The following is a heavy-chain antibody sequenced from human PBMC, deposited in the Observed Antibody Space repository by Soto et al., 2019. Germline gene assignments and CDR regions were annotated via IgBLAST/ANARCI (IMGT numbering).Heavy chain of an antibody. D-gene: IGHD2-15*01. CDR2: IKSKTDGGTT. V-gene: IGHV3-15*01. J-gene: IGHJ6*03. Sequence: EVQLVESGGGLVKPGGSIRLSCAASGFTFSNSWMSWVRQAPGKGLEWVGRIKSKTDGGTTDYAAPVKGRFTISRDDSKHTLYLQMNSLKTEDTAVYYCTTDCSGGSCYSGLFHSYYYIDVWGQVTTVTVFS. CDR3: TTDCSGGSCYSGLFHSYYYIDV. CDR1: GFTFSNSW.